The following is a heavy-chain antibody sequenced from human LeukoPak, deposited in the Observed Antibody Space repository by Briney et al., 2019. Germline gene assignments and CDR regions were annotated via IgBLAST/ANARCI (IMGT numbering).Heavy chain of an antibody. CDR2: IRYDGSSK. V-gene: IGHV3-30*02. D-gene: IGHD4-17*01. CDR1: GFTFNRFG. CDR3: AREPRRGRATVTNEGSYFDY. Sequence: TGGSLRLSCAASGFTFNRFGMHWVRQAPGKGLEWVAFIRYDGSSKYYADSVKGRFTVSRDNSRNTLYLQMNSLRAEDTAVYYCAREPRRGRATVTNEGSYFDYWGQGTLVTVSS. J-gene: IGHJ4*02.